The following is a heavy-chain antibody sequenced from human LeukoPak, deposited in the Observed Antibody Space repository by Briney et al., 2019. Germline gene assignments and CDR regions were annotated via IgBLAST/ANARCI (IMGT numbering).Heavy chain of an antibody. Sequence: ASVKVSCKAAGYTFTGYYMHWVRQAPGQGLEWMGWINPNSGGTNYAQKFQGRVTMTRDTSISTAYMELSSLRSEDTAVYYCARAAAARADYWGQGTLVTVSS. V-gene: IGHV1-2*02. CDR2: INPNSGGT. J-gene: IGHJ4*02. CDR3: ARAAAARADY. CDR1: GYTFTGYY. D-gene: IGHD6-13*01.